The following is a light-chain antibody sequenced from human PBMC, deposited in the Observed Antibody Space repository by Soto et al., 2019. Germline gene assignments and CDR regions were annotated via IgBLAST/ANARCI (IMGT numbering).Light chain of an antibody. CDR3: QQYHKWPPIT. CDR2: GAS. J-gene: IGKJ5*01. V-gene: IGKV3-15*01. Sequence: ERVMTQSPATLSLSPGERAALSCSGSQSAYTNVAWYQQKPGQAPRLLIYGASTRATGIPARFSGSGSGTEFTLTISSLQSDDFAVYYCQQYHKWPPITFGQGTRLEIK. CDR1: QSAYTN.